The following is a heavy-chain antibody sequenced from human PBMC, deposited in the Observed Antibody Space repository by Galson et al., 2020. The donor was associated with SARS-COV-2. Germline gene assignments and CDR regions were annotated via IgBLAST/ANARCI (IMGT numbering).Heavy chain of an antibody. J-gene: IGHJ4*02. CDR2: INPNSGGT. V-gene: IGHV1-2*04. Sequence: ASVKVSCKASGYTFTGYYMHWVRQAPGQGLEWMGWINPNSGGTNYAQKFQGWVTMTRDTSISTAYMELSRLRSDDTAVYYCAREASVDDSSGYYPYYFDCWGQGTLVTVSS. CDR1: GYTFTGYY. D-gene: IGHD3-22*01. CDR3: AREASVDDSSGYYPYYFDC.